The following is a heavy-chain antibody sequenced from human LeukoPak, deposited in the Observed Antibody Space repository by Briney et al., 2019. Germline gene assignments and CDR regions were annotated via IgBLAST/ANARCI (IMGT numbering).Heavy chain of an antibody. CDR2: IYYSGST. CDR1: GGSISSYY. J-gene: IGHJ3*02. D-gene: IGHD2-21*02. Sequence: PSETLSLTCTVSGGSISSYYWSWIRQPPGKGLEWIGYIYYSGSTNYNPSLKSRVTISVDTSKNQFSLKLSSVTAADTAVYYCARGTSCGGGDSYDAFDIWGQGTMVTVSS. V-gene: IGHV4-59*01. CDR3: ARGTSCGGGDSYDAFDI.